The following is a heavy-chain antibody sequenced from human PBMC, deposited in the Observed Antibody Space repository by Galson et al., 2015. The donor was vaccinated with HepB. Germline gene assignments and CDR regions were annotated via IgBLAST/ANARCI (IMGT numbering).Heavy chain of an antibody. CDR1: GGTFSSYA. CDR2: IIPIFGTA. V-gene: IGHV1-69*13. CDR3: ARERDREGSFDY. J-gene: IGHJ4*02. D-gene: IGHD1-14*01. Sequence: SVKVSCKASGGTFSSYAISWVRQAPGQGLEWMGGIIPIFGTANYAQKFQGRVTITADESTSTAYMELSSLRSEDTAVYYCARERDREGSFDYWGQGTLVTVSS.